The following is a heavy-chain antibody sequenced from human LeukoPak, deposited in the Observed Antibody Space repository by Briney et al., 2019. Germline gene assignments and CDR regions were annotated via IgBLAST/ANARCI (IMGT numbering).Heavy chain of an antibody. CDR3: ARSGDTYDILTGYYNY. CDR1: GFTFSSYA. CDR2: ISYDGSNK. V-gene: IGHV3-30-3*01. Sequence: GRSLRLSCAASGFTFSSYAMHWVRQAPGKGLEWVAVISYDGSNKYYADSVKGRFTISRDNSKNTLYLQMNSLRAEDTAVYYCARSGDTYDILTGYYNYWGQGTLVTVSS. J-gene: IGHJ4*02. D-gene: IGHD3-9*01.